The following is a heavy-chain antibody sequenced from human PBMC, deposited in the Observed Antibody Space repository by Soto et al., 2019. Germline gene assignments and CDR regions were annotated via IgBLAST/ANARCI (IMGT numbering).Heavy chain of an antibody. Sequence: QVHLQQWGAGLLKPSETLSLTCAVSGGSFGNYFWNWIRQPPGKGLEWIGELSRGGGTNYNPSLQSRVSISGDPSKNQFSLNLTSVTAADTAVYYCVTDRGNHWGQGTLVTVSS. CDR3: VTDRGNH. CDR2: LSRGGGT. V-gene: IGHV4-34*01. CDR1: GGSFGNYF. J-gene: IGHJ4*02.